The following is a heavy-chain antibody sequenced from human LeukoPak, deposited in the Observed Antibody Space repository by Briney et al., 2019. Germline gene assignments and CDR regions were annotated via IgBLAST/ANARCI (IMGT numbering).Heavy chain of an antibody. CDR3: ARVRSSGWYTGCFDY. Sequence: SETLSLTCTVSRGSISGYSWSWIRQSPGGGLEWIGYIYYSGDTAYNPSLRSRVTLSVDTSKNQFSLQLRSVTAADTAVYYCARVRSSGWYTGCFDYWGQGTLVTVSS. CDR1: RGSISGYS. J-gene: IGHJ4*02. D-gene: IGHD6-19*01. CDR2: IYYSGDT. V-gene: IGHV4-59*01.